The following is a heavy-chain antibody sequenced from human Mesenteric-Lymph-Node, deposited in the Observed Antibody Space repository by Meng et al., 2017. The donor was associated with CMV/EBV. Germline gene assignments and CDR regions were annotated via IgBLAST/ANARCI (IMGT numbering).Heavy chain of an antibody. CDR1: GYTFTSYG. V-gene: IGHV1-18*01. D-gene: IGHD3-10*01. CDR2: ISAYNGNT. J-gene: IGHJ5*02. CDR3: AIGKAGAVRSGEKWFDP. Sequence: ASVKVSCKASGYTFTSYGISWVRQAPGQGLEWMGWISAYNGNTNYAQKLQGRVTMTTDTSTSTAYMELRSLRSEDTAVYYCAIGKAGAVRSGEKWFDPWGQGTLVTVSS.